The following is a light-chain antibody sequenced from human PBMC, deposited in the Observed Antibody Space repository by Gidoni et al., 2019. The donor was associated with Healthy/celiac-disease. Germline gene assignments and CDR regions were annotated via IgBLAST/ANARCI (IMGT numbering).Light chain of an antibody. Sequence: DIQLTQSPSSLSASVGDRVTITCRVSHGISSYLNWYRQKPGKVPKLLIYSASNLQSGVPSRFNGSGSGTDFTLTISSLQPEDVATYYGQRTDTAPLTFGGGTKVEIK. CDR3: QRTDTAPLT. V-gene: IGKV1-27*01. CDR1: HGISSY. J-gene: IGKJ4*02. CDR2: SAS.